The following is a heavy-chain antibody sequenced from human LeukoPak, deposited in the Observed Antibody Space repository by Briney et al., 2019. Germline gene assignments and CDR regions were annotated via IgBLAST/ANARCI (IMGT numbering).Heavy chain of an antibody. CDR3: ARDAGDHSSS. Sequence: SETLSLTCTVSGDSISSSSHYWGWIRQPPGKGLEWIGYIYYSGSTNYNPSLKSRVTISVDTSKNQFSLKLSSVTAADTAVYYCARDAGDHSSSWGQGTLVTVSS. CDR2: IYYSGST. V-gene: IGHV4-61*01. D-gene: IGHD6-13*01. J-gene: IGHJ4*02. CDR1: GDSISSSSHY.